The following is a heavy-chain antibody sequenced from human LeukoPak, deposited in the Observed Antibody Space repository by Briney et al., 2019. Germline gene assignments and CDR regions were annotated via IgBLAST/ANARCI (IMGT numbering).Heavy chain of an antibody. CDR2: ISHSGST. V-gene: IGHV4-39*07. J-gene: IGHJ3*02. CDR1: GGSISSSSYY. Sequence: SETLSLTCTVSGGSISSSSYYWGWIRQPPGKGLEWIGEISHSGSTNYNPSLKSRVTISVDTSKNQFSLKLSSVTAADTAVYYCARGPLGSSSWYLGLYLERQLGAFDIWGQGTMVTASS. D-gene: IGHD6-13*01. CDR3: ARGPLGSSSWYLGLYLERQLGAFDI.